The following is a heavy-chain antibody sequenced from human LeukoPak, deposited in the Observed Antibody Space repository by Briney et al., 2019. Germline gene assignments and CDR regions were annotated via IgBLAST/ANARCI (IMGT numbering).Heavy chain of an antibody. J-gene: IGHJ4*02. CDR3: AKDWVLVDY. V-gene: IGHV3-30*18. CDR2: ISYDGSNK. D-gene: IGHD3-16*01. Sequence: GGSLRLSCAASGFTFSSYGMHWVRQAPGKGLEWVAVISYDGSNKYYADSVKGRFTISRDNSKNTLYLQMNSLRAEDTAVYYCAKDWVLVDYWGQGTLVTVSS. CDR1: GFTFSSYG.